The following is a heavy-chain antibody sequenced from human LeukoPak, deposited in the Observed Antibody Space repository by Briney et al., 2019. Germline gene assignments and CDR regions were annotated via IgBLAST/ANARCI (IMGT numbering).Heavy chain of an antibody. J-gene: IGHJ4*02. D-gene: IGHD5-18*01. Sequence: GGSLRLSCAASGFTFSSYWMSWVRQAPGKGLEWVANIKKDGSEKYSVDSVKGRFTISRDNAKKSLYLQMNNLRAEDMAVYYCARHLSGVTGYTYGRGIDYWGQGTLVTVSS. CDR1: GFTFSSYW. CDR3: ARHLSGVTGYTYGRGIDY. CDR2: IKKDGSEK. V-gene: IGHV3-7*01.